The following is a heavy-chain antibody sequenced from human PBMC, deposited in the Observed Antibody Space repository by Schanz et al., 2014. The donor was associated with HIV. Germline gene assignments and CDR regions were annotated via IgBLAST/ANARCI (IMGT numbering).Heavy chain of an antibody. D-gene: IGHD4-17*01. V-gene: IGHV3-23*01. J-gene: IGHJ4*02. Sequence: EVQLLESGGGLVQPGGSLRLSCAASGLTFSRHAMSWVRQAPGRGLEWVAVVSGSGYTTYYGDSVQGRFTISRDNSKNTLYLQMDSLRAEDTAVYYCAKNGDYAFYYFDYWGQGTLVTVSS. CDR1: GLTFSRHA. CDR3: AKNGDYAFYYFDY. CDR2: VSGSGYTT.